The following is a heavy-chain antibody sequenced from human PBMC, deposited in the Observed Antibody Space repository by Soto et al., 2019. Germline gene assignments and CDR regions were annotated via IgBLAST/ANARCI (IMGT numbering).Heavy chain of an antibody. CDR2: IIPIFGTA. Sequence: SVKVSCKASGGTFSSYAISWVRQAPGQGLEWMGGIIPIFGTANYAQRFQGRVTITADKSTSTAYMELSSLRSEDTAVYYCASEYYYDSSHNYFDYWGQGTLVTVSS. CDR3: ASEYYYDSSHNYFDY. V-gene: IGHV1-69*06. CDR1: GGTFSSYA. D-gene: IGHD3-22*01. J-gene: IGHJ4*02.